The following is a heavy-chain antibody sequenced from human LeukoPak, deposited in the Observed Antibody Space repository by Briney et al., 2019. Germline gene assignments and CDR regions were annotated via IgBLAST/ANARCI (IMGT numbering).Heavy chain of an antibody. CDR1: GFTFSGSA. D-gene: IGHD1-1*01. V-gene: IGHV3-73*01. CDR2: IRSKANSYAT. CDR3: AKGQETESRLDS. Sequence: GGSLRLSCAASGFTFSGSAMHWVRQASGKGLEWVGRIRSKANSYATAYAASVKDRFTISRDDSKNTAYLQMNSLKTEDTAVYYCAKGQETESRLDSWGQGTLVTVSS. J-gene: IGHJ4*02.